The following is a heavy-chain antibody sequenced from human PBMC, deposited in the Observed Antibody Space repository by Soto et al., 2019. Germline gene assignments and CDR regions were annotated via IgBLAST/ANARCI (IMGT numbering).Heavy chain of an antibody. Sequence: SETLSLTCTVSGGSISSYYWSWIRQPPGKGLEWIGYIYYSGSTNYNPSLKSRVTISVDTSKNQFSLKLSSVTAADTAVYYCARVRHSSSWGSFDIRGQGTMVTVSS. J-gene: IGHJ3*02. D-gene: IGHD6-13*01. CDR1: GGSISSYY. V-gene: IGHV4-59*01. CDR2: IYYSGST. CDR3: ARVRHSSSWGSFDI.